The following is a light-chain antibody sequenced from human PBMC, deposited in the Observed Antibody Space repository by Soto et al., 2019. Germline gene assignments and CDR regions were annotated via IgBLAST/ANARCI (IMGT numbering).Light chain of an antibody. CDR2: KAS. CDR3: PQYNSYPLA. Sequence: EMHRSQWPSTLSTSVGDRVTITCRASQTINTWLAWYQQKPGKAPNLLIYKASSLEGGVPSRFSGSGSGTEFTLTITSLQPDDFATYYCPQYNSYPLASGGGTRVDIK. CDR1: QTINTW. V-gene: IGKV1-5*03. J-gene: IGKJ4*01.